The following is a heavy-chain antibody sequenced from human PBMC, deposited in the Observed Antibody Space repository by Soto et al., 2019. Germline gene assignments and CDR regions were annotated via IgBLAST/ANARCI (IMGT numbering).Heavy chain of an antibody. J-gene: IGHJ3*02. V-gene: IGHV4-4*02. D-gene: IGHD3-10*01. CDR1: GGSISSRNW. Sequence: QVQLQESGPGLVKPSGTLSLTCAVSGGSISSRNWWSWVRQPPGKGLEWVGEVYHRGSTNFNPSLKSRLTISLATFKNQFFLKLRSVTAADTAVYYCASKFGELLADAFDIWGQGTMVTVSS. CDR2: VYHRGST. CDR3: ASKFGELLADAFDI.